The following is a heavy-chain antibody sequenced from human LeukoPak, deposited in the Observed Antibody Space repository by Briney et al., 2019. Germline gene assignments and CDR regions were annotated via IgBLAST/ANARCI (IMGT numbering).Heavy chain of an antibody. Sequence: GRSLRLSCAASGFPLSSYSINWVRQAPGKGLEWVSYINIGSITVNYADSVKGRFTISRDNAKNSLYLQMNSLRAEDTAVYYCSTAKFDNWGQGTLVTVSS. V-gene: IGHV3-48*01. CDR3: STAKFDN. CDR1: GFPLSSYS. CDR2: INIGSITV. J-gene: IGHJ4*02.